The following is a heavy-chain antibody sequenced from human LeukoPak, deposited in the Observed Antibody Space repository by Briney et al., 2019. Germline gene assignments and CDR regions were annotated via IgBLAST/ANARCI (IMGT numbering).Heavy chain of an antibody. J-gene: IGHJ4*02. CDR1: GGSISSGGYS. CDR3: AREPRGFYYFDY. Sequence: SETLSLTCAVSGGSISSGGYSWSWIRQPPGKGLEWIGYIYHSGSTYYNPSVKSRVTISVDRSKNQFSLKLSSVTAADTAVYYCAREPRGFYYFDYWGQGTLVTVSS. D-gene: IGHD3-10*01. V-gene: IGHV4-30-2*01. CDR2: IYHSGST.